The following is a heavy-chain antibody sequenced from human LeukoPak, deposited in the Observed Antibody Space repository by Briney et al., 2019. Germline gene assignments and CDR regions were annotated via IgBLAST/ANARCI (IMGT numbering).Heavy chain of an antibody. V-gene: IGHV3-23*01. CDR1: GFTFSSYA. CDR2: ISGSGGST. Sequence: PGGSLRLSCAASGFTFSSYAMSWVRQAPGKGLEWVSAISGSGGSTYYADSVKGRFTISRDNSKNTLYLQMNSLRAEDTAVYYCAKDMGAPDIVVVVAATGGFDYWGQGTLVTVSS. J-gene: IGHJ4*02. CDR3: AKDMGAPDIVVVVAATGGFDY. D-gene: IGHD2-15*01.